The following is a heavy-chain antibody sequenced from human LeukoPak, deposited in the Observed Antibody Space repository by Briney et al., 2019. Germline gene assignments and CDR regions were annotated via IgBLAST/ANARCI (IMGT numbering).Heavy chain of an antibody. D-gene: IGHD2-15*01. J-gene: IGHJ6*03. CDR3: ARGDCSGGSCYSYYYYNYMDV. V-gene: IGHV3-48*01. CDR1: GFTFSSYS. Sequence: GALRLSCAASGFTFSSYSMNWVRQAPGKGLEWLSYISSSSSTIYYADSVKGRFTISRDNAKNSLYLQMNSLRAEDTAVYYCARGDCSGGSCYSYYYYNYMDVWGKGTTVTVSS. CDR2: ISSSSSTI.